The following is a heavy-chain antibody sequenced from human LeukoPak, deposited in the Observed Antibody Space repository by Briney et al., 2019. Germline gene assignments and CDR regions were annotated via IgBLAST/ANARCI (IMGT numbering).Heavy chain of an antibody. CDR1: GYTFTGYY. CDR3: ARAPIVGATSDFDLDY. CDR2: INPNSGGT. V-gene: IGHV1-2*02. J-gene: IGHJ4*02. D-gene: IGHD1-26*01. Sequence: GASVKVSCKASGYTFTGYYMHWVRQAPGQGLEWMGWINPNSGGTNYAQKLQGRVTMTTDTSTSTAYMALRSLRSDDTAVYYCARAPIVGATSDFDLDYWGQGTLVAVSS.